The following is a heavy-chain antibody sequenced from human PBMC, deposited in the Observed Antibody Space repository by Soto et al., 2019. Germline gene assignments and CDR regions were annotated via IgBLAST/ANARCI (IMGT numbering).Heavy chain of an antibody. V-gene: IGHV1-24*01. CDR3: ARVSEVITIFGVVKLDWFDP. CDR1: GYTLTELS. D-gene: IGHD3-3*01. Sequence: ASVKVSCKVSGYTLTELSMHWVRQAPGKGLEWMGGFDPEDGETIYAQKFQGRVTMTTDTSTSTAYMELRSLRSDDTAVYYCARVSEVITIFGVVKLDWFDPWGQGTLVTVSS. CDR2: FDPEDGET. J-gene: IGHJ5*02.